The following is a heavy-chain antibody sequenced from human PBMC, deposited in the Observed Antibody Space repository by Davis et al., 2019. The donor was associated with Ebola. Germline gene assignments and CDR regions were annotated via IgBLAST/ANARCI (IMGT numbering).Heavy chain of an antibody. CDR3: ARQDVTYDY. J-gene: IGHJ4*02. D-gene: IGHD2-21*02. CDR1: GGSFSGYY. CDR2: INHSGST. V-gene: IGHV4-34*01. Sequence: MPSETLSLTCAVYGGSFSGYYWSWIRQPPGKGLEWIGEINHSGSTNYNPSLKSRVTISVDTSKNQFSLKLSSVTAADTAVYYCARQDVTYDYWGQGTLVTVSS.